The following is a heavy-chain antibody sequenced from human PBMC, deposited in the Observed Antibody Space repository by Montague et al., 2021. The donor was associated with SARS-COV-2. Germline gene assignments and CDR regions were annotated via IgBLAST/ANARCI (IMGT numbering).Heavy chain of an antibody. Sequence: SETLSLTCIVSGYSISSGYYWGWVRQTPGKGLEWLGFIEYSGSTYYNPSLKTRVTMSLDTSKNQFSLKLTSVTAADTALYYCARDITLGMDVWGRGTTATVSS. V-gene: IGHV4-38-2*02. CDR2: IEYSGST. CDR3: ARDITLGMDV. CDR1: GYSISSGYY. J-gene: IGHJ6*02.